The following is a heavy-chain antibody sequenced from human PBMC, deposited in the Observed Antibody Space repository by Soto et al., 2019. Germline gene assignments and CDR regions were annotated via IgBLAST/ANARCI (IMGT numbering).Heavy chain of an antibody. CDR3: ARKGRPSDSTGRRGY. CDR2: IIPIFATA. V-gene: IGHV1-69*13. CDR1: GGTFTSYA. D-gene: IGHD3-22*01. Sequence: SVKVSCKASGGTFTSYAISWVLLAPGQGLEWMGRIIPIFATANYAQKFQGRVTITADESTSTAYMELSSLRSADTAVYYCARKGRPSDSTGRRGYWGQGTRAT. J-gene: IGHJ4*02.